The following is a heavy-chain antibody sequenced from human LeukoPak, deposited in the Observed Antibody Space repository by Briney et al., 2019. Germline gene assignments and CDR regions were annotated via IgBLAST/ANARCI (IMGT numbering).Heavy chain of an antibody. CDR3: ASENKRGYSYSSPTDAFDI. CDR2: ISSSSSYI. D-gene: IGHD5-18*01. Sequence: GGSLRLSCAASGFTFTTNSMNWVRQAPGKGLEWVSSISSSSSYIYYADSVKGRFTISRDNARKSLFLDMNSLRAEDTAVYYCASENKRGYSYSSPTDAFDIWGQGTMVTVSS. CDR1: GFTFTTNS. J-gene: IGHJ3*02. V-gene: IGHV3-21*01.